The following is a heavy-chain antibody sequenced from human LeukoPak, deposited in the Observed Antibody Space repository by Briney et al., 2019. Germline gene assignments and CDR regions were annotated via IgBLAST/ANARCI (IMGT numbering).Heavy chain of an antibody. V-gene: IGHV3-21*01. CDR2: ISSSSSYI. J-gene: IGHJ4*02. CDR1: GFTFSSYS. CDR3: ARDLRGVAEFDH. D-gene: IGHD6-19*01. Sequence: GGSLRLSCAASGFTFSSYSMNWVRQAPGKGLEWVSSISSSSSYIYYADSVKGRFTISRDNAKNSLYLQMNSLRAEDTAVYYCARDLRGVAEFDHWGQGTLVTVSS.